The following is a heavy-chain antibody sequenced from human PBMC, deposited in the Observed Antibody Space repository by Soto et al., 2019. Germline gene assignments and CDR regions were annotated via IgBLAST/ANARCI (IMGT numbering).Heavy chain of an antibody. V-gene: IGHV3-30-3*01. D-gene: IGHD2-2*01. CDR3: ARNPYCSSTSCYVYYYGMDV. J-gene: IGHJ6*02. CDR1: GFTFSSYA. Sequence: GGSLRLSCAASGFTFSSYAMHWVRQAPGKGLEWVAVISYDGSNKYYADSVKGRFTISRDNSKNTLYLQMNSLRAEDTAVYYCARNPYCSSTSCYVYYYGMDVWGQGTTVTVSS. CDR2: ISYDGSNK.